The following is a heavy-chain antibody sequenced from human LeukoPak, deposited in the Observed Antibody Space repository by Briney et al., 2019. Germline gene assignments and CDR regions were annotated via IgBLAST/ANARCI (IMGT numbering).Heavy chain of an antibody. Sequence: ASVKVSCKASGYTFTSYYMHWVRQAPGQGLEWMGIINPSGGSTSYAQKFQGRVTMTRDTSTSTVYMELSSLRSEDTAVYYCAREHTYYYYYYGMDVWGQGTTVTVSS. V-gene: IGHV1-46*01. CDR3: AREHTYYYYYYGMDV. CDR1: GYTFTSYY. CDR2: INPSGGST. J-gene: IGHJ6*02. D-gene: IGHD2/OR15-2a*01.